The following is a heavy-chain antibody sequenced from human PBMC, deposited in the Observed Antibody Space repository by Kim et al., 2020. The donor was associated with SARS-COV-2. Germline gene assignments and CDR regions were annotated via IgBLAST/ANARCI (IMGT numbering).Heavy chain of an antibody. CDR1: DGAFSQYY. CDR2: INHSGSI. Sequence: SETLSLTCAVNDGAFSQYYWSWIRQPPGKGLEWIGEINHSGSIIYNPSLESRVTMSVDTYKNQVSLKLTSVTAADTAVYYCARGGLSGSSWYXXDTWGPGTLVSVSS. D-gene: IGHD2-15*01. CDR3: ARGGLSGSSWYXXDT. V-gene: IGHV4-34*01. J-gene: IGHJ5*02.